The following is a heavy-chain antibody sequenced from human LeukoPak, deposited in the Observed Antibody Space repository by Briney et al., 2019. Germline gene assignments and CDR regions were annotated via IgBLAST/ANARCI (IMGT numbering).Heavy chain of an antibody. J-gene: IGHJ4*02. V-gene: IGHV4-39*01. CDR3: ASGGSYAIFDY. Sequence: SETLSLTCTVSGASITSSNYQWGWIRQPPGKGLEWIGSISYSGSTYFNLSLKSRVMISVDTSKNQFSLKLSSVTAADTAVYYGASGGSYAIFDYWGQGTLVTVSS. D-gene: IGHD1-26*01. CDR1: GASITSSNYQ. CDR2: ISYSGST.